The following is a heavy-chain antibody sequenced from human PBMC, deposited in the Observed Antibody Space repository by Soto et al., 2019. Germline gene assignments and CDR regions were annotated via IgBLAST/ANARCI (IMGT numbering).Heavy chain of an antibody. Sequence: QVQLVQSGAEVKKPGSSVKVSCKASGGTFSSYAISWVRQAPGQGLEWMGGIIPIFGTANYAQKFQGRVTITADESTSTGYMEVSSLRSEDTPVYYCAKTLGSAVAGPGRFDLWGRGTLVTVSS. D-gene: IGHD6-19*01. CDR1: GGTFSSYA. V-gene: IGHV1-69*12. J-gene: IGHJ2*01. CDR3: AKTLGSAVAGPGRFDL. CDR2: IIPIFGTA.